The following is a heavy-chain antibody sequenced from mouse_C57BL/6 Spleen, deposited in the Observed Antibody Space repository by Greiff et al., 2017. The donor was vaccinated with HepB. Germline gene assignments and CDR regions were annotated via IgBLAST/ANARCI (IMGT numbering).Heavy chain of an antibody. V-gene: IGHV5-17*01. J-gene: IGHJ2*01. CDR1: GFTFSDYG. CDR3: ARVSDYFDY. Sequence: EVQGVESGGGLVKPGGSLKLSCAASGFTFSDYGMHWVRQAPEKGLEWVAYIISGSSTIYYADTVKGRFTISRDNAKNTLFLQMTSLRSEDTAMYYCARVSDYFDYWGQGTTLTVSS. CDR2: IISGSSTI.